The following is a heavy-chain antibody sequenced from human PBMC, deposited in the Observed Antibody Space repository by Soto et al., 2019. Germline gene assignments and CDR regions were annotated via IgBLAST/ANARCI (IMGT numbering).Heavy chain of an antibody. V-gene: IGHV1-18*04. CDR3: ARGSRGSGGSFPRLYYFDY. Sequence: ASVKVSCKASGYTFTSYGISWVRQAPGQGLEWMGWISDYNGNTNYAQKLQGRVTMTTDTSTSTAYMELRSLRSDDTAVYYCARGSRGSGGSFPRLYYFDYWGQGTLVTVSS. CDR2: ISDYNGNT. CDR1: GYTFTSYG. J-gene: IGHJ4*02. D-gene: IGHD2-15*01.